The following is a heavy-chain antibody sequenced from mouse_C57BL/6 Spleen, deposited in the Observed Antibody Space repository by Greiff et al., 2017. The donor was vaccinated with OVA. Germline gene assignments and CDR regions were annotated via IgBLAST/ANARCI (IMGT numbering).Heavy chain of an antibody. CDR2: INPYNGGT. Sequence: VQLQQSGPVLVKPGASVKMSCKASGYTFTDYYMNWVKQSHGKSLEWIGVINPYNGGTSYNQKFKGKATLTVDKSSSTAYMELNSLTSEDSAVYYCARMGDGYYWYFDVWGTGTTVTVSS. V-gene: IGHV1-19*01. D-gene: IGHD2-3*01. CDR1: GYTFTDYY. CDR3: ARMGDGYYWYFDV. J-gene: IGHJ1*03.